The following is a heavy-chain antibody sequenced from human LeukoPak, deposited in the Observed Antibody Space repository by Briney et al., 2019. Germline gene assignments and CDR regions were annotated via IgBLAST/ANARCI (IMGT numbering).Heavy chain of an antibody. CDR3: ATGLFEEGNNWFDP. V-gene: IGHV1-2*06. CDR1: GYTFTDYY. Sequence: ASVKVSCKASGYTFTDYYMYWVRQAPGQGLEWLGRINPYNGDTNYAQRFQGRVTMTRDTSITTAYMELSRLTYDDTAVYYCATGLFEEGNNWFDPWGQGTLVTVSS. J-gene: IGHJ5*02. CDR2: INPYNGDT.